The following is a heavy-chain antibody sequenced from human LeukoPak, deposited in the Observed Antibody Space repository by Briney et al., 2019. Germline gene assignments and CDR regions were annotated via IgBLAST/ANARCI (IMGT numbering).Heavy chain of an antibody. CDR2: ISSYSGKT. CDR3: TRGGADFWRGGDAFPFDI. V-gene: IGHV1-18*01. D-gene: IGHD3-3*01. CDR1: GYTFTDYG. J-gene: IGHJ3*02. Sequence: ASVKVSCKASGYTFTDYGISWVRQAPGQGLEWMGWISSYSGKTNYAENLQDRLTMTTDTSSTTAYMELRSLRSDDTAVYYCTRGGADFWRGGDAFPFDIWGQGTMVAVSS.